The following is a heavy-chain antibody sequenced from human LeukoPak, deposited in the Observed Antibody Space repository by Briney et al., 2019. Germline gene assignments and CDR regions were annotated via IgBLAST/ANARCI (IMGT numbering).Heavy chain of an antibody. Sequence: SETLSLTCTVSGYSISSGYFWGWVRQPPGKGLKWIGNIYHSGSTYYNPSLKSRVTISVDTSKNQFSLKLSSVTAADTAVYYCARTLYSSGWCPFDYWGQGALVTVSS. CDR1: GYSISSGYF. V-gene: IGHV4-38-2*02. CDR3: ARTLYSSGWCPFDY. D-gene: IGHD6-19*01. CDR2: IYHSGST. J-gene: IGHJ4*02.